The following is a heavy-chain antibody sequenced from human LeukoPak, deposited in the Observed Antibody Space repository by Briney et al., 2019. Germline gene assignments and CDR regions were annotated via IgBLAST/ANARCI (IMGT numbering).Heavy chain of an antibody. D-gene: IGHD4-17*01. CDR1: GYTFTSYD. V-gene: IGHV1-8*01. Sequence: GASVKVSCKASGYTFTSYDINWVRQATGQGLEWMGWMNPNSGNTGYAQKFQGRVTMTRNTSISTAYMELSSLRSEDTAMYYCARGGAYTVTPSDYWGKETLVTVSS. CDR3: ARGGAYTVTPSDY. CDR2: MNPNSGNT. J-gene: IGHJ4*02.